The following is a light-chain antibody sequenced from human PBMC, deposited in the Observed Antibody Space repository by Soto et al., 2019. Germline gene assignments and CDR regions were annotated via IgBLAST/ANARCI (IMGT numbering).Light chain of an antibody. CDR2: EGS. CDR3: CSYAGGSTLYV. V-gene: IGLV2-23*01. CDR1: SSDVGSYYL. Sequence: QSVLTQPASVSGSPGQSITISCTGTSSDVGSYYLVSWYQQHPGKAPKLMIYEGSKRPSGVSNRFSGSKSGNTASLTISGLQAEDEDDYYCCSYAGGSTLYVFGTGTKLTVL. J-gene: IGLJ1*01.